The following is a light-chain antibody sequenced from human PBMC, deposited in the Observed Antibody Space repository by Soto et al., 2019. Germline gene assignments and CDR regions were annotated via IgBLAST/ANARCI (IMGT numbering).Light chain of an antibody. Sequence: QSVLTQPPSVSAAPGQRVTLSCTGSSSNIGAGYDVHWYQQLPGTAPKLLIYGNSNRPSGVPDRFSGSKSGTSASLAITGLQAEDEAAYYCQSYDSSLFWVFGGGTKVTVL. CDR3: QSYDSSLFWV. CDR1: SSNIGAGYD. J-gene: IGLJ3*02. CDR2: GNS. V-gene: IGLV1-40*01.